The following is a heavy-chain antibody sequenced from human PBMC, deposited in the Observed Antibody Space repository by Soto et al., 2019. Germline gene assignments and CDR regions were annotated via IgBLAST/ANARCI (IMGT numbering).Heavy chain of an antibody. J-gene: IGHJ4*02. CDR1: GYTFADYY. D-gene: IGHD3-22*01. CDR3: ARAFDSSRGYYSRGVVDY. CDR2: INPHSGGT. Sequence: QVQLVQSGAEVKKPGDSVKVSCKASGYTFADYYMHWVRQAPGQGLEWMGWINPHSGGTNYAQKFQGRVTMTRDTSISTAYREMSRLRSDDTAVYYCARAFDSSRGYYSRGVVDYWGQGTLVTVSS. V-gene: IGHV1-2*02.